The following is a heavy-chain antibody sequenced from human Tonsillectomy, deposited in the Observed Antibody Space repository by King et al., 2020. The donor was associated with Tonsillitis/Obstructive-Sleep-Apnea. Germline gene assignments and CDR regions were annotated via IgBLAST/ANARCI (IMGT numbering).Heavy chain of an antibody. CDR2: IYYSGNT. J-gene: IGHJ4*02. CDR1: GGSISSINYY. V-gene: IGHV4-39*01. CDR3: ARGYYDTSGYYSHFDY. D-gene: IGHD3-22*01. Sequence: QLQESGPGLVKPSETLSLTCTVSGGSISSINYYWGWVRQPPGKGLEWIGSIYYSGNTYYNPSLKSRVTISVDTSKNQFSLKLSSVTAADTAVYYCARGYYDTSGYYSHFDYWGQGTLVTVSS.